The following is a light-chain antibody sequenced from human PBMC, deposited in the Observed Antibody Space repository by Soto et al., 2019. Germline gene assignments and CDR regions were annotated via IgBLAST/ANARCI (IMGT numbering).Light chain of an antibody. CDR2: WTS. CDR1: QSILSSSNNKNY. J-gene: IGKJ1*01. V-gene: IGKV4-1*01. Sequence: DIVMTQSPASLAVSLGERATINCKSSQSILSSSNNKNYLAWYQQKPGQPPNLLIYWTSTRESGVPDRFSGSGSGTDFTLTISSLQAEDVAVYYCQQYYSVPQTFGQGTKVEIK. CDR3: QQYYSVPQT.